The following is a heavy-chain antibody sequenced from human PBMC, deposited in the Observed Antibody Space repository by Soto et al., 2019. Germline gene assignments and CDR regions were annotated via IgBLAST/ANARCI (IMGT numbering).Heavy chain of an antibody. CDR3: AKVVLRPSGMCFGY. Sequence: GGSLRLSCAASGFTFTTYSMTWVRHAPWKGLEWVSTITGDGSSTSYADSVRGRFTISRDNSRDTLFLDMNALRPEETAVYYCAKVVLRPSGMCFGYGGQ. CDR2: ITGDGSST. D-gene: IGHD1-26*01. J-gene: IGHJ4*02. CDR1: GFTFTTYS. V-gene: IGHV3-23*01.